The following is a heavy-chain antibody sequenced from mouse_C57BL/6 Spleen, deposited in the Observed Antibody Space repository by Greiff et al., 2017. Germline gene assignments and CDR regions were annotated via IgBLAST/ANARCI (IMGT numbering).Heavy chain of an antibody. V-gene: IGHV1-20*01. Sequence: EVHLVESGPELVKPGDSVKISCKASGYSFTGYFMNWVMQSHGKSLEWIGRINPYNGDTFYNQKFKGKATLTVDKSSSTAHMELRSLTSEDSAVYYCARDDYDGGNYFDYWGQGTTLTVSS. CDR1: GYSFTGYF. CDR3: ARDDYDGGNYFDY. CDR2: INPYNGDT. J-gene: IGHJ2*01. D-gene: IGHD2-4*01.